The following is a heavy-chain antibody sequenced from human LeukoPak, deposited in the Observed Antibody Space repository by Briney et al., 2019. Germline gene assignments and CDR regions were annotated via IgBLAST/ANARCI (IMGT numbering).Heavy chain of an antibody. CDR1: GYTFTGYY. CDR3: ARARKTRNIYGDYVFLFDY. CDR2: INPNSGGT. Sequence: GASVKVSCKASGYTFTGYYMHWVRQAPGQGLERMGWINPNSGGTKYAQNFRGRVTMTRDTSLSTAYMDLSRLRSDDTALYYCARARKTRNIYGDYVFLFDYWGQGTLVTVSS. J-gene: IGHJ4*02. V-gene: IGHV1-2*02. D-gene: IGHD4-17*01.